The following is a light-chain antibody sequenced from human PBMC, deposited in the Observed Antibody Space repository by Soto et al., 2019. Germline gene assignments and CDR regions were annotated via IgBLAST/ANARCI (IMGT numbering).Light chain of an antibody. V-gene: IGLV1-44*01. CDR2: NSN. CDR3: AAWDASLNACV. Sequence: QSVLTQPPSESGTPGQRVTISCSGSSSNIGSNSVSWFQQLPGTAPKLLISNSNQRPSGVPDRFSGSKSGTSASLAISGLQSEDEADYFCAAWDASLNACVFGGGTKLTVL. CDR1: SSNIGSNS. J-gene: IGLJ3*02.